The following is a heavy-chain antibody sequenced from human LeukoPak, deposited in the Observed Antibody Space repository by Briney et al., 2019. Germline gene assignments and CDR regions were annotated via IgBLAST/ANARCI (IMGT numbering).Heavy chain of an antibody. V-gene: IGHV5-51*01. J-gene: IGHJ3*02. CDR1: GYSFTNYW. CDR2: INPGDSDT. CDR3: ARHRSSVASDI. Sequence: GESLKISCKGSGYSFTNYWIGWVRQMPGKGLEWMGIINPGDSDTRYGPSFQGQVIISADKSISTAYLQWSSLKASDTAMYYCARHRSSVASDIWGQGTMVTVSS.